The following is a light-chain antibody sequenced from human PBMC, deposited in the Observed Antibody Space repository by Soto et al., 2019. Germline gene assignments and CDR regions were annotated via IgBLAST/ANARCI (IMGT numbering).Light chain of an antibody. CDR2: DAY. Sequence: EIVLTQSPATLSLSPGERATLSCRASQSVSSYLAWYQQKPGQAPRRLIYDAYNRATGITASFSGSGSGTDFTLTISSLEAEDFAVYYCQQRWSWPLFTFGPGTRVEIK. CDR3: QQRWSWPLFT. J-gene: IGKJ3*01. CDR1: QSVSSY. V-gene: IGKV3-11*01.